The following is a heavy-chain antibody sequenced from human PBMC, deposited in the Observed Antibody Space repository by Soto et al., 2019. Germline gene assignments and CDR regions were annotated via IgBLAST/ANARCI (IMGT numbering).Heavy chain of an antibody. CDR2: IIPIFGTA. CDR3: ARVAAAGTRPQYDAFDI. D-gene: IGHD6-13*01. V-gene: IGHV1-69*13. CDR1: GGTFSSYA. Sequence: SVKVSCKASGGTFSSYAISWVRQAPGQGLEWMGGIIPIFGTANYAQKFQGRVTITADESTSTAYMELSSLRSEDTAVYYCARVAAAGTRPQYDAFDIWGQGTMVTVSS. J-gene: IGHJ3*02.